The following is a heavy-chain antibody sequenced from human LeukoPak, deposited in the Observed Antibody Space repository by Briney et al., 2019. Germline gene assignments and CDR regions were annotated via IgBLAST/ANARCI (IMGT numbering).Heavy chain of an antibody. D-gene: IGHD3-10*01. CDR3: AKGDTVTMVRGGGMDV. J-gene: IGHJ6*02. Sequence: GGSLRLSCAASGFTFSSYAMHWVRQAPGKGLEWVAVISYDGSNKYYADSVKGRFTISRDNSKNTLYLQMNSLRAEDTAVYYCAKGDTVTMVRGGGMDVWGQGTTVTVSS. CDR1: GFTFSSYA. CDR2: ISYDGSNK. V-gene: IGHV3-30*04.